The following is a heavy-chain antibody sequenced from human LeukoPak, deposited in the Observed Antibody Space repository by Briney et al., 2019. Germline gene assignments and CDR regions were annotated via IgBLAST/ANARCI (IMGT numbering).Heavy chain of an antibody. V-gene: IGHV4-34*01. CDR1: GGSFSGYY. Sequence: PSETLSLTCAVYGGSFSGYYWSWIRQPPGKGLEWIGEINHSGSTNYNPSLKSRVTISVDTSKNHFSLKLSSVTAADTAVYYCASLEVRAHYYYYYYMDVWGKGTTVTVSS. CDR3: ASLEVRAHYYYYYYMDV. J-gene: IGHJ6*03. D-gene: IGHD3-10*01. CDR2: INHSGST.